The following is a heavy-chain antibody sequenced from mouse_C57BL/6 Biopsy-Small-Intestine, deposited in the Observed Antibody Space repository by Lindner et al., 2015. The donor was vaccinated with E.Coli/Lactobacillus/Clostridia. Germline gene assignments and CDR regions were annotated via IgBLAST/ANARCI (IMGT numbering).Heavy chain of an antibody. V-gene: IGHV1-72*01. CDR3: AYDGYTGYFDV. Sequence: VQLQESGPELVKPGASVKLSCKASGYTFTSYWMHWVKQRPGRGLEWIGRIDPNGGGTKYNEKFKSKATLTVDKPSSTAYMQLSSPTSEDSAVYYCAYDGYTGYFDVWGTGTTVTVSS. CDR1: GYTFTSYW. J-gene: IGHJ1*03. CDR2: IDPNGGGT. D-gene: IGHD2-3*01.